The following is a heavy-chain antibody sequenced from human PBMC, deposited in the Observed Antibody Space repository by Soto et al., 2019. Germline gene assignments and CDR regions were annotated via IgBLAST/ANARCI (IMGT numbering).Heavy chain of an antibody. CDR3: AKDSWGGTVRGWSHEH. Sequence: EVQLLESGGGLVQPGESLRLSCAASGFSFGNYAMSWVRQAPGKGLEWVSGLSGSGGNTRYSDSVKGRFTISRDNSKNTLYLQVNILRADATADYYCAKDSWGGTVRGWSHEHWGQGTLVTVS. CDR2: LSGSGGNT. V-gene: IGHV3-23*01. CDR1: GFSFGNYA. D-gene: IGHD6-19*01. J-gene: IGHJ1*01.